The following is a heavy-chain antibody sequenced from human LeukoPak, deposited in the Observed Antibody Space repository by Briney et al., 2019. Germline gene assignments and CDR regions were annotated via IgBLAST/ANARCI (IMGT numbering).Heavy chain of an antibody. V-gene: IGHV4-59*12. CDR2: IYYSGST. CDR3: ARDYYGSGSYHVYPFDY. D-gene: IGHD3-10*01. Sequence: TSETLSLTCTVSGGSISSYYWSWIRQSPGKGLEWIGYIYYSGSTNYNPSLKSRVTISVDTSKNQFSLQLNSVTPEDTAVYYCARDYYGSGSYHVYPFDYWGQGTLVTVSS. J-gene: IGHJ4*02. CDR1: GGSISSYY.